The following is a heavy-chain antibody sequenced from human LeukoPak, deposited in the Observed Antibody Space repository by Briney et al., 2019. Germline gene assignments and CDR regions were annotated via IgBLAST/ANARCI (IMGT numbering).Heavy chain of an antibody. CDR1: GFTFSSYG. V-gene: IGHV3-30*18. D-gene: IGHD5-18*01. CDR2: ISYDGSNK. J-gene: IGHJ4*02. Sequence: GGSLRLSCAASGFTFSSYGMHWVRQAPGKGLEWVAVISYDGSNKYYADSMKGRFTISRDNSKNTLYLQMNSLRAEDTAVYYCAKAAGYSYGHDYWGQGTLVTVSS. CDR3: AKAAGYSYGHDY.